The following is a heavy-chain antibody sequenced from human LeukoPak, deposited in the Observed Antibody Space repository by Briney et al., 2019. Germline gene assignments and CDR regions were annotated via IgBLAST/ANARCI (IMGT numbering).Heavy chain of an antibody. CDR1: GGTFSSYA. J-gene: IGHJ5*02. CDR3: ARVGLDNTGWHISWFDP. V-gene: IGHV1-69*13. Sequence: SVKVSCKASGGTFSSYAISWVRQAPGQGLEWMGGIIPIFGTANYAQKFQGRVTITADESTSTAYMELSSLRSEDTAVYYCARVGLDNTGWHISWFDPWGQGTRVTVSS. D-gene: IGHD6-19*01. CDR2: IIPIFGTA.